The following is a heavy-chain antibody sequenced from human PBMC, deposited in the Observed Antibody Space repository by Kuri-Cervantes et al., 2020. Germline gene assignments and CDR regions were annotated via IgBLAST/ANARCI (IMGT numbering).Heavy chain of an antibody. D-gene: IGHD6-13*01. J-gene: IGHJ6*02. CDR1: GFTFSTYS. CDR2: ISSSNSYI. CDR3: ARTSAAADYYYYYYGMDV. Sequence: GGSLRLSCAASGFTFSTYSINWVRQAPGKGLEWVSSISSSNSYIYYADSVKGRFTISRDNAKNSLYLQMNSLRAEDTAVYYCARTSAAADYYYYYYGMDVWGQGTTVTVSS. V-gene: IGHV3-21*01.